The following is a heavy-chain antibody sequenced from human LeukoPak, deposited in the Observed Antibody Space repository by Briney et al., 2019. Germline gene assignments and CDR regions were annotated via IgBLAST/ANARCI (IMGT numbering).Heavy chain of an antibody. J-gene: IGHJ6*03. D-gene: IGHD6-13*01. CDR3: ARGRVSSSTWYSTYYYYFYMDV. V-gene: IGHV4-59*01. CDR1: GGSFSGYY. Sequence: SETLSLTCAVYGGSFSGYYWSWIRQPPGKGLEWIGYIYYSGSTNYNPSLKSRVTISVDTSKNQFSLKLSSVTAADTAVYFCARGRVSSSTWYSTYYYYFYMDVWGKGTTVTVSS. CDR2: IYYSGST.